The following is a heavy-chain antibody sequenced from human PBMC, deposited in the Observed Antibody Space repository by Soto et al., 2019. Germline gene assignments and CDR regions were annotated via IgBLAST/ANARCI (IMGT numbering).Heavy chain of an antibody. CDR2: IYYSGST. Sequence: SETLSLTCTVSGGSISSYYWSWIRQPPGKGLEWIGYIYYSGSTNYNPSLKSRVTISVDTSKNQFSLKLSSVTAADTAVYYCARAPVDVGGVLEVPAAMNYGMDVWGQGTTVTVSS. D-gene: IGHD2-2*01. CDR1: GGSISSYY. CDR3: ARAPVDVGGVLEVPAAMNYGMDV. V-gene: IGHV4-59*01. J-gene: IGHJ6*02.